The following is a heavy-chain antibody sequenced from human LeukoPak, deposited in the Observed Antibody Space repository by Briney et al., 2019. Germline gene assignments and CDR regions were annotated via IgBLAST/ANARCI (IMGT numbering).Heavy chain of an antibody. CDR2: INHSGST. CDR3: ARGFSDIAVAATGFDY. D-gene: IGHD6-19*01. CDR1: GGSLSHSSSYY. J-gene: IGHJ4*02. Sequence: SETLSLTCTVSGGSLSHSSSYYWSWIRQPPGKGLEWIGEINHSGSTNYNPSLKSRVTISVDTSKNQFSLKLSSVTAADTAVFYCARGFSDIAVAATGFDYWGQGTLVTVSS. V-gene: IGHV4-39*01.